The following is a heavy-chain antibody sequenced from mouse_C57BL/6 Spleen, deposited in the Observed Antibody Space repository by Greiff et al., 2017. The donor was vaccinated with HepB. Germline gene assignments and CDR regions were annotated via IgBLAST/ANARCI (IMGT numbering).Heavy chain of an antibody. CDR1: GYTFTSYW. J-gene: IGHJ3*01. CDR2: IDPSDSYT. D-gene: IGHD2-5*01. Sequence: QVQLQQPGAELVRPGTSVKLSCKASGYTFTSYWMHWVKQRPGQGLEWIGVIDPSDSYTNYNQKFKGKATLTVDTSSSTAYMQLSSLTSEDSAVYYCARPLYDSKDPWFAYWGQGTLVTVSA. CDR3: ARPLYDSKDPWFAY. V-gene: IGHV1-59*01.